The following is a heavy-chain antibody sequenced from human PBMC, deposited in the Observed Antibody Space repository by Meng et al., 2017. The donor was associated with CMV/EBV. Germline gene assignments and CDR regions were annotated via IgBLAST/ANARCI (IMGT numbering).Heavy chain of an antibody. Sequence: ESLKISCTVSGGSISSRSYYWGWIRQPPGKGLEWIGSIYYSGSTYYNPSLKSRVTISVDTSKNQFSLKLSSVTAADTAVYYCARDYGRGYDFWSGYYSIWFDPWGQGTLVTVSS. CDR2: IYYSGST. D-gene: IGHD3-3*01. J-gene: IGHJ5*02. V-gene: IGHV4-39*07. CDR1: GGSISSRSYY. CDR3: ARDYGRGYDFWSGYYSIWFDP.